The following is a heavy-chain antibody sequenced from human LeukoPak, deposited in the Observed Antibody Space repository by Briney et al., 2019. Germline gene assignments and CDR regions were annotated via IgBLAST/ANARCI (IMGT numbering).Heavy chain of an antibody. D-gene: IGHD3-22*01. Sequence: PGGSLRLSCAASGFTFSSYGMHWVRQAPGKGLEWVAFIRYDGINKYYADSVKGRFTISRDNSKNTLYLQMNSLRAEDTAVYYCATTFTMIVVVIGYWGQGTLVTVSS. J-gene: IGHJ4*02. CDR1: GFTFSSYG. CDR2: IRYDGINK. V-gene: IGHV3-30*02. CDR3: ATTFTMIVVVIGY.